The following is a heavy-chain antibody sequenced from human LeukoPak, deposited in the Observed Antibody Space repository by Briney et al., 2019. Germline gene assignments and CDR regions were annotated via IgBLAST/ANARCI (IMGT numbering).Heavy chain of an antibody. CDR2: ISSANGNT. CDR3: ANVAKGRYFFYYMDV. V-gene: IGHV1-18*01. CDR1: GYTSNRFG. D-gene: IGHD2-15*01. Sequence: GASVKVSCQASGYTSNRFGVAWVRQAPGQGLEWIGWISSANGNTKYVDRLQGRVTMTIDRSTTTAYMELRSLRANDTAVYFCANVAKGRYFFYYMDVWGKGTTVTVSS. J-gene: IGHJ6*03.